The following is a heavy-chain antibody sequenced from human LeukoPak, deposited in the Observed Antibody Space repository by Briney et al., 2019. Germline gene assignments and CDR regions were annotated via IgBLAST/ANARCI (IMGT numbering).Heavy chain of an antibody. CDR1: GGSISSYY. CDR3: ARRGSENYSPFDY. J-gene: IGHJ4*02. V-gene: IGHV4-59*08. D-gene: IGHD1-26*01. CDR2: IYYIGTT. Sequence: SETLSLTCTVSGGSISSYYWSWIRQPPGKGLEWIGYIYYIGTTNYNPSLKSRVTISVDTSKNQFSLKLSSVTAADTAVYYCARRGSENYSPFDYWGQGTLVTVSS.